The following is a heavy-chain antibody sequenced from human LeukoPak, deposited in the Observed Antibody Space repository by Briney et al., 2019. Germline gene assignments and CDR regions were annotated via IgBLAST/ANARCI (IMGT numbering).Heavy chain of an antibody. CDR2: IIPIFGTA. Sequence: GSSVKVSCKASGGTFSSYAISWVRQAPGQGLEWMGGIIPIFGTANYAQKFRGRVTITTDESTSTAYMELSSLRSEDTAVYYCAITFGGVIAPFDYWGQGTLVTVSS. J-gene: IGHJ4*02. CDR1: GGTFSSYA. V-gene: IGHV1-69*05. CDR3: AITFGGVIAPFDY. D-gene: IGHD3-16*02.